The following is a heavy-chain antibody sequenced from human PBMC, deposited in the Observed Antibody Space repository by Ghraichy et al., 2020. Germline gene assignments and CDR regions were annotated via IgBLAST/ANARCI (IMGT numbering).Heavy chain of an antibody. D-gene: IGHD3-22*01. CDR1: GGSFSGYY. Sequence: SETLSLTCAVYGGSFSGYYWSWIRQPPGKGLEWIGEINHSGSTNYSPSLKSRVTISVDTSKNQFSLKLSSVTAADTAVYYCARSRCDSSGCLVNWFDPWGQGTLVTVSS. V-gene: IGHV4-34*01. J-gene: IGHJ5*02. CDR3: ARSRCDSSGCLVNWFDP. CDR2: INHSGST.